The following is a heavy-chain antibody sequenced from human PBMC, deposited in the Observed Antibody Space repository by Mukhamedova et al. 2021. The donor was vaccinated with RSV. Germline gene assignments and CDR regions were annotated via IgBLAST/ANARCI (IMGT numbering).Heavy chain of an antibody. Sequence: EWIGSIYHSGSTYYNPSLKSRVTISVDTSKNQFSLKLSSVTAADTAVYYCARVWNWGPGEYYSYYMDVWGQGTTVTVSS. J-gene: IGHJ6*03. CDR3: ARVWNWGPGEYYSYYMDV. CDR2: IYHSGST. D-gene: IGHD7-27*01. V-gene: IGHV4-38-2*01.